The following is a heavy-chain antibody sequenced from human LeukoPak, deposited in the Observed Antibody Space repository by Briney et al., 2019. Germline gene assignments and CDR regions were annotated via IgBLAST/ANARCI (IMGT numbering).Heavy chain of an antibody. CDR3: ARDGMDYYYYGMDV. J-gene: IGHJ6*02. CDR2: ISSSGSTI. Sequence: PGGSLRLSCAASGFTFSDYCMSWIRQAPGKGLEWVSYISSSGSTIYYADSVKGRFTISRDNAKNSLYLQMNSLRAEDTAVYYCARDGMDYYYYGMDVWGQGTTVTVSS. V-gene: IGHV3-11*01. CDR1: GFTFSDYC. D-gene: IGHD1-26*01.